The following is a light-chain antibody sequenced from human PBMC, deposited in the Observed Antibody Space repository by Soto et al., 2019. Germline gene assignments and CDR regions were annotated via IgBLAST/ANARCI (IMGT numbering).Light chain of an antibody. CDR3: QQYIGEFT. J-gene: IGKJ3*01. V-gene: IGKV1-5*03. Sequence: DIQMTQSPSTLSASVGDRVTITCRASQSISSWLAWYQQKQGKAPKLLIYKASSLESGVPSRFSGSGSGTEFTLTISSLQPDDFATYYCQQYIGEFTFGPGTKVDIK. CDR2: KAS. CDR1: QSISSW.